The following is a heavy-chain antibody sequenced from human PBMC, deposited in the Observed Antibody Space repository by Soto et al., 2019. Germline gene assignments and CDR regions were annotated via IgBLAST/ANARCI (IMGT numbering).Heavy chain of an antibody. Sequence: LRLSCAASGFIFENFGMSWVRQAPGKGLEWISSISGSGFKKYYADSVKGRFTISRDNSKSTVYLELNNLSAEDTAVYHCAKNQGVELVPLATVDWFDPWGQGSVVTVSS. CDR1: GFIFENFG. V-gene: IGHV3-23*01. CDR3: AKNQGVELVPLATVDWFDP. CDR2: ISGSGFKK. J-gene: IGHJ5*02. D-gene: IGHD1-26*01.